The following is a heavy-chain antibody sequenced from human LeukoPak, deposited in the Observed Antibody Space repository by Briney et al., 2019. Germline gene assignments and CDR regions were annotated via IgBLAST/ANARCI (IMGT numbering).Heavy chain of an antibody. CDR3: ASGGYDSSGQWSETLDY. CDR2: INHSGST. V-gene: IGHV4-34*01. Sequence: PSETLSLTCAVYGGSFSGYYWSWIRQPPGKGLEWIGEINHSGSTNYNPSLKSRVTISVDTSKNQFSLKLSSVTAADTAVYYCASGGYDSSGQWSETLDYWGQGTLVTVSS. D-gene: IGHD3-22*01. CDR1: GGSFSGYY. J-gene: IGHJ4*02.